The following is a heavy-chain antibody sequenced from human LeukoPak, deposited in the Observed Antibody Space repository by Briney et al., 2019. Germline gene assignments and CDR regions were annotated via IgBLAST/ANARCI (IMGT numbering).Heavy chain of an antibody. CDR1: GFTFTNYG. J-gene: IGHJ4*02. CDR2: IKEDGSEK. V-gene: IGHV3-7*01. Sequence: GGSLRLSCAASGFTFTNYGMHWVRQAPGKGLEWVANIKEDGSEKYYVDSVKGRFTISRDNAKNSLYLQMNSLRADDTAVYYCTRGRTSRYWGQGTLVTVSS. CDR3: TRGRTSRY.